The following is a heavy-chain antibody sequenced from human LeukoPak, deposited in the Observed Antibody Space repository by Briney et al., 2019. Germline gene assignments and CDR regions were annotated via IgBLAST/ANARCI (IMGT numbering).Heavy chain of an antibody. CDR2: IYYSGST. Sequence: MPSETLSLTCTVSGGSISSYYWSWIRQPPGKGLEWIGYIYYSGSTNYNPSLKSRVTISVDTSKNQFSLKLSSVTAADTAVYYCARRSAVGLGWFDPWGQGTLVTVSS. J-gene: IGHJ5*02. CDR3: ARRSAVGLGWFDP. D-gene: IGHD6-19*01. V-gene: IGHV4-59*08. CDR1: GGSISSYY.